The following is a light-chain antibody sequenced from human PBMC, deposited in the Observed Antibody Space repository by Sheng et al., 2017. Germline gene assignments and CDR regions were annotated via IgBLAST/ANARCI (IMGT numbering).Light chain of an antibody. Sequence: DIQMTQSPSTLSASVGDRVTITCRASQGISSWLAWYQQKPGKAPKLLIYKASNLESGVPSRFSGSGSGTEFTLTISSLQPDDFATYYCQQYNSYTWTFGQGTTVEIK. CDR2: KAS. CDR1: QGISSW. J-gene: IGKJ1*01. CDR3: QQYNSYTWT. V-gene: IGKV1-5*03.